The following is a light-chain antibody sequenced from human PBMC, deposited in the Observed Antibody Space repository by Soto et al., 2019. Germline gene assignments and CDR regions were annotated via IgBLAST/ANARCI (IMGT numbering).Light chain of an antibody. CDR2: DAS. CDR1: QDVGTC. V-gene: IGKV1-39*01. CDR3: QQSYSTPRALT. Sequence: DIPLTQSPSSLSASLGDRVTITCQAIQDVGTCLNWYQQRPGRAPKFLIQDASSLQSGVPSRFSGSGSGTDFTLTISSLQPEDFATYYCQQSYSTPRALTFGGGTKVDIK. J-gene: IGKJ4*01.